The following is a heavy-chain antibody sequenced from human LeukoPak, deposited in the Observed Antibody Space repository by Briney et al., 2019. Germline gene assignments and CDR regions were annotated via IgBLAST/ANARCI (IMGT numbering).Heavy chain of an antibody. CDR1: GGSTSSYY. D-gene: IGHD5-18*01. Sequence: SETLSLTCTVPGGSTSSYYWSWIRQPPGKGLEWIGYIYYSGSTNYNPSLKSRVTISVDTSKNQFSLKLSSVTAADTAVYYCARTISRGYSYGYHSDAFDIWGQGTMVTVSS. CDR2: IYYSGST. J-gene: IGHJ3*02. V-gene: IGHV4-59*01. CDR3: ARTISRGYSYGYHSDAFDI.